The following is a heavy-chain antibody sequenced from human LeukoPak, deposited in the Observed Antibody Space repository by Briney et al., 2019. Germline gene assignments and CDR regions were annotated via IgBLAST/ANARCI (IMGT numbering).Heavy chain of an antibody. Sequence: ASVKISCKASGYTFTGYYVHWVRQAPGQGLEWMGRINPNSGDTNYAQKFQGRVTMTRDTSISTAYMELSRLRSDDTAVYYCARDYCGGDCFPDYWGQGTLVTVSS. V-gene: IGHV1-2*06. J-gene: IGHJ4*02. CDR1: GYTFTGYY. CDR3: ARDYCGGDCFPDY. CDR2: INPNSGDT. D-gene: IGHD2-21*02.